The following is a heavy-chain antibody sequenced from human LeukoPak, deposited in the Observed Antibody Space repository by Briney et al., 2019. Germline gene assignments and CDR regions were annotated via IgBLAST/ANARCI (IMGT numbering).Heavy chain of an antibody. CDR2: ISYDGSNK. V-gene: IGHV3-30*03. CDR1: GFTFSSYG. CDR3: ASGFIYDYVWGSYRPVL. J-gene: IGHJ4*02. D-gene: IGHD3-16*02. Sequence: GGSLRLSCAASGFTFSSYGIHWVRQAPGKGLEWVAIISYDGSNKYYADSVKGRFTISRDNSKNTLYLQMNSLRAEDTAVYYCASGFIYDYVWGSYRPVLWGQGTLVTVSS.